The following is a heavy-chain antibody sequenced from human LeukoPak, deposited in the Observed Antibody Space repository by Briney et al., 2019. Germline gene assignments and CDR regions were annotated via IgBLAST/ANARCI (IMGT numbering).Heavy chain of an antibody. CDR2: IWYDGSNK. CDR3: ARDNEAVVVVAATQEYYYYYGMDV. D-gene: IGHD2-15*01. Sequence: PGRSLRLSCAASGFTFSSYGMHWVRQAPGKGLEWVAVIWYDGSNKYYADSVKGRFTISRDNSKNTLYLQMNSLRAEDTAVYYCARDNEAVVVVAATQEYYYYYGMDVWGQGTTVTVSS. CDR1: GFTFSSYG. V-gene: IGHV3-33*01. J-gene: IGHJ6*02.